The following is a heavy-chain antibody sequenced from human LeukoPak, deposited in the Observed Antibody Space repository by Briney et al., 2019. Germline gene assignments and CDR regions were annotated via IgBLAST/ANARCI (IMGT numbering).Heavy chain of an antibody. CDR2: INSDGSST. CDR1: GFTFSSYW. CDR3: ARAGEPADYYYYYMDV. J-gene: IGHJ6*03. D-gene: IGHD3-16*01. V-gene: IGHV3-74*01. Sequence: WGSLRLSCAASGFTFSSYWMHWVGQAPGKGLVWASRINSDGSSTSYADSVKGRFTISRDNAKNTLYLQMNSLRAEDTAVYYCARAGEPADYYYYYMDVWGKGTTVTVSS.